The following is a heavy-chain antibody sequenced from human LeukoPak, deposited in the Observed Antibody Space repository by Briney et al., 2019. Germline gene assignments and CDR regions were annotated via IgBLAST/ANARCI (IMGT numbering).Heavy chain of an antibody. Sequence: ASVKVSCKASGYTFTSYDINWVRQATGQGLEWMGWMNPNSGNTGYAQKFQGRVTMTRNTSISTAYMELSGLRSEDTAVYYCATDPRIQLWFSYWGQGTLVTVSS. CDR3: ATDPRIQLWFSY. CDR2: MNPNSGNT. J-gene: IGHJ4*02. CDR1: GYTFTSYD. D-gene: IGHD5-18*01. V-gene: IGHV1-8*01.